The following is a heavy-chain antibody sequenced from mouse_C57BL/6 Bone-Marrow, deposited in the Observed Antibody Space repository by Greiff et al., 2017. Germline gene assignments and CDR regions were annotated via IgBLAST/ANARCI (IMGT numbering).Heavy chain of an antibody. CDR1: GYSFTGYY. CDR2: IIPSTGGT. J-gene: IGHJ4*01. V-gene: IGHV1-42*01. CDR3: AYGGYYGSSYAMDY. D-gene: IGHD1-1*01. Sequence: VQLQQSGPELVKPGASVKISCKASGYSFTGYYMNWVKQSPEKSLEWIGEIIPSTGGTTYIQKFKAKATLTVDKSSSTAYMQLKSLTSEDSAVYYCAYGGYYGSSYAMDYWGQGTSVTVSS.